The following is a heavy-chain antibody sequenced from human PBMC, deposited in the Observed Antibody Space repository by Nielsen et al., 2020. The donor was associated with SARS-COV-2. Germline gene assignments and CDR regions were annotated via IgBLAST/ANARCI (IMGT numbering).Heavy chain of an antibody. V-gene: IGHV3-7*01. CDR2: IKQDGSEK. D-gene: IGHD2-2*01. CDR3: ARVDLHCSSTSCYQDFDY. J-gene: IGHJ4*02. Sequence: RQPPGKGLEWVANIKQDGSEKYYVDSVKGRFTISRDNAKNSLYLQMNSLRAEDTAVYYCARVDLHCSSTSCYQDFDYWGQGTLVTVSS.